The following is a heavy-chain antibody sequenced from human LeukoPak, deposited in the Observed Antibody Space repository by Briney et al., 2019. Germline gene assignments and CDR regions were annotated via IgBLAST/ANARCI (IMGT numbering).Heavy chain of an antibody. CDR2: ISSSSSSI. CDR1: GFTFSSYS. D-gene: IGHD5-12*01. Sequence: GGSLRLSCAASGFTFSSYSMNWVRQAPGKGLEWVSYISSSSSSIYYADSVKGRFTISRDNAKNSLYLQMNSLRVEDTAVCYCASGSGYDPFDYWGQGTLVTVSS. J-gene: IGHJ4*02. CDR3: ASGSGYDPFDY. V-gene: IGHV3-48*04.